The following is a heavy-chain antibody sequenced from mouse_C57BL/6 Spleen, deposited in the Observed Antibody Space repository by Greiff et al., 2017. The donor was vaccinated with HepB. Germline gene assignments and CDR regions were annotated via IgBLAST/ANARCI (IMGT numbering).Heavy chain of an antibody. V-gene: IGHV1-18*01. Sequence: VQLQQSGPELVKPGASVKIPCKASGYTFTDYNMHWVKQSHGKSLEWIGDINPNNGGTIYNQKFKGKATLTVDKSSSTAYMELRSLTSEDTAVYYCARKSDRDWYYEGWGTGTTVTVA. J-gene: IGHJ1*03. CDR3: ARKSDRDWYYEG. CDR1: GYTFTDYN. D-gene: IGHD2-13*01. CDR2: INPNNGGT.